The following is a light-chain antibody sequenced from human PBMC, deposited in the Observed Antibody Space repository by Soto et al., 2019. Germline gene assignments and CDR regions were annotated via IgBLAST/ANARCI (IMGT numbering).Light chain of an antibody. J-gene: IGKJ1*01. CDR2: GAS. CDR3: QHYNNWPPWT. CDR1: ESVDSN. V-gene: IGKV3-15*01. Sequence: EIVMTQSPVTLSVSAGERATLSCRASESVDSNLAWYQQKPGQAPRLLIYGASTRATGIPARFSGSGSGTEFTLTISSLQSEDFAVYYCQHYNNWPPWTFGQGTKVDIK.